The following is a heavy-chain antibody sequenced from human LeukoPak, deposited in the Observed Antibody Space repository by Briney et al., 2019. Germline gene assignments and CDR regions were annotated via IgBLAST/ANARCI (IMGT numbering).Heavy chain of an antibody. D-gene: IGHD6-19*01. Sequence: PSETLSLTCSVSGGSMSNYYWSWIRQPAGKGLEWIGRIYTSGSTNYNPSLKSRVTMSVDTSKNQFSLKPSSVTAADTAVYYCARDPQAVAGRRSYYYYYMDVWGKGTTVTVSS. J-gene: IGHJ6*03. CDR2: IYTSGST. CDR1: GGSMSNYY. V-gene: IGHV4-4*07. CDR3: ARDPQAVAGRRSYYYYYMDV.